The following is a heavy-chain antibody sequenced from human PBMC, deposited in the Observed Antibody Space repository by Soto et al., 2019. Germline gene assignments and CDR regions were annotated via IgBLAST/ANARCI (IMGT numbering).Heavy chain of an antibody. Sequence: GSLIPSGAASGFTFSSYAMHWVRQAPGKGLEWVAVISYDGSNKYYADSVKGRFTISRDNSKNTLYLQMNSLRAEDTAVYYCARGEVSIDYWGQGTLVTV. CDR1: GFTFSSYA. V-gene: IGHV3-30-3*01. J-gene: IGHJ4*02. D-gene: IGHD1-20*01. CDR2: ISYDGSNK. CDR3: ARGEVSIDY.